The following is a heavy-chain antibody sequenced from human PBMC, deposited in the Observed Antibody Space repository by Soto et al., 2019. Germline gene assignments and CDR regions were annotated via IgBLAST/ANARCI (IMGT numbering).Heavy chain of an antibody. V-gene: IGHV1-18*01. CDR3: ARDTFGHVDGFDM. D-gene: IGHD3-16*01. CDR2: ISGYSGNT. J-gene: IGHJ3*02. CDR1: GYIFSSFH. Sequence: QGQLVQSGGEVKKPGASVKVSCKTSGYIFSSFHINWVRQAPGQGLEWMGWISGYSGNTNYAPTFQGRFTMTTDTSTNTGYMELRSLTSDDTAMYYCARDTFGHVDGFDMWGQGTMVTVSS.